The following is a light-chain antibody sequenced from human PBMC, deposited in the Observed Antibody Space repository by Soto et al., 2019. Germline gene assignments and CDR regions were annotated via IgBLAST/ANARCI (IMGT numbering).Light chain of an antibody. V-gene: IGKV3-20*01. J-gene: IGKJ1*01. Sequence: EIVLTQSPGTLSLSPGERDTLSSRASQSVSGSYLAWYQQRLGQAPRLLIYGASSRATGIPDRFSGSGFGTDFTLTITRLEPEDFAVYYCQQYGSSRWTFGRGTKVDIK. CDR2: GAS. CDR3: QQYGSSRWT. CDR1: QSVSGSY.